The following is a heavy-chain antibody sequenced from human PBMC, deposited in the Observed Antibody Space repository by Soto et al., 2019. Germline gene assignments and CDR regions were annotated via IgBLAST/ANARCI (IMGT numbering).Heavy chain of an antibody. CDR1: GGTFSSYA. CDR2: IIPIFGTA. J-gene: IGHJ3*02. D-gene: IGHD3-22*01. Sequence: SVKVSCKASGGTFSSYAISWVRQAPGQGLEWMGGIIPIFGTANYAQKLQGRVTITADESTSTAYMELSSLRSEDTAVYYCERDRIEATIVVVHAFDIWGQGTMVTDSS. V-gene: IGHV1-69*01. CDR3: ERDRIEATIVVVHAFDI.